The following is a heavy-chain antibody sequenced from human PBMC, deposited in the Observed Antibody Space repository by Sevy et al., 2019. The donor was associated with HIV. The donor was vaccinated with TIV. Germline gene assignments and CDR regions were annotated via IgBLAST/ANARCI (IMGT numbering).Heavy chain of an antibody. V-gene: IGHV3-48*02. J-gene: IGHJ6*02. CDR1: GFTFSSYS. Sequence: GGSLRLSCAASGFTFSSYSMNWIRQAPGKGLEWVSYISSSSSTIYYADPEKGRFTISGDNAKNSLYLQMSSLRDEYTAVYYSARDLSSLWYYCYGMDVWGQGTTVTVSS. CDR3: ARDLSSLWYYCYGMDV. CDR2: ISSSSSTI. D-gene: IGHD1-20*01.